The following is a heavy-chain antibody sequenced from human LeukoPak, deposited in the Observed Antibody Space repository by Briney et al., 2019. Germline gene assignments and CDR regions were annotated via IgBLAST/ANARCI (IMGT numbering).Heavy chain of an antibody. V-gene: IGHV3-23*01. D-gene: IGHD3-3*01. CDR2: ISGSGGST. CDR1: GFTFSSYA. J-gene: IGHJ6*02. CDR3: AKGKRFLEPGRYYYYYGMDV. Sequence: PGGSLRLSCAASGFTFSSYAMSWVRQAPGKGLEWVSAISGSGGSTYYADSVKGRFTISRDNSKNTLYLQMNSLRAEDTAVYYCAKGKRFLEPGRYYYYYGMDVWGQGTTVTVSS.